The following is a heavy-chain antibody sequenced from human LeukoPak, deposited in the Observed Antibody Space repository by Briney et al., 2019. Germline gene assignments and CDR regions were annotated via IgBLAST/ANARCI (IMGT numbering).Heavy chain of an antibody. Sequence: SQTLSLTCAISGDSVSSDSAAWNWIRQSPSRGLEWLGRTYFRSTWHNDYAVSVKSRIRINADTSKNQFSLHLDSVTPEDTAVYFCARDSIRFGVVIAFFDFWGHGTLVTVSS. D-gene: IGHD3-3*01. CDR2: TYFRSTWHN. CDR3: ARDSIRFGVVIAFFDF. V-gene: IGHV6-1*01. CDR1: GDSVSSDSAA. J-gene: IGHJ4*01.